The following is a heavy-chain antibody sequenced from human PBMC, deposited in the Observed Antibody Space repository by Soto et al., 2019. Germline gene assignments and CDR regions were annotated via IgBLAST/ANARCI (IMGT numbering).Heavy chain of an antibody. CDR3: ARAGGGNSFYSYGMDV. J-gene: IGHJ6*02. CDR2: LIPIFGTA. D-gene: IGHD1-26*01. V-gene: IGHV1-69*19. CDR1: GGTFSSYA. Sequence: QVQLVQSGAEGKKPGSSVKVSCKASGGTFSSYAISWVRQAPGQGLEWMGGLIPIFGTANYAQKFQGRVTITADESTSTAYMELSSLRAEDTAVYYCARAGGGNSFYSYGMDVWCQWTTVTASS.